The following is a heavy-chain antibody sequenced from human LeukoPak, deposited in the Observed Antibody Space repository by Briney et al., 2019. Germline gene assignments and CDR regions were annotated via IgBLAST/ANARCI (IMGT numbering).Heavy chain of an antibody. CDR1: GFTFSSYW. CDR3: ARDYASGDFWSGYFSTYYYYYYMDV. D-gene: IGHD3-3*01. CDR2: IKQDGSEK. V-gene: IGHV3-7*01. Sequence: GGSLRLSCAASGFTFSSYWMSWVRQAPGKGLEWVAHIKQDGSEKYYVDSVKGRFTISRDNAKNSLYLQMNSLRAEDTAVYYCARDYASGDFWSGYFSTYYYYYYMDVWGKGTTVTVSS. J-gene: IGHJ6*03.